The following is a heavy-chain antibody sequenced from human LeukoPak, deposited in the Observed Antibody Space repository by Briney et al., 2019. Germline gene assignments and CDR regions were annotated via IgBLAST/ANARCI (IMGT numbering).Heavy chain of an antibody. CDR1: GGTFSSYA. V-gene: IGHV1-69*13. CDR2: IIPIFGTA. D-gene: IGHD6-13*01. Sequence: SVKVSCKASGGTFSSYAISWVRQAPGQGLEWMGGIIPIFGTANYAQKFQGRVTITADESTSTAYMELSSLRSEDTAVYYCAKEAAAGTRGFAFDYWGQGTLVTVSS. CDR3: AKEAAAGTRGFAFDY. J-gene: IGHJ4*02.